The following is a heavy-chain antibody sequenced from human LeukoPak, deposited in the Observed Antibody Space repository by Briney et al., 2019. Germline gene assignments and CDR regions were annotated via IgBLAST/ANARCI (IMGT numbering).Heavy chain of an antibody. J-gene: IGHJ5*02. D-gene: IGHD3-22*01. V-gene: IGHV4-31*03. CDR1: GGSISSGGYY. CDR2: IYYSGST. CDR3: ASVQYRSGYYSNWFDP. Sequence: SETQSLTCTVSGGSISSGGYYWSWIRQHPGKGLEWIGYIYYSGSTYYNPSLKSRVTISVDTSKNQFSVKLSSVTAAETAVYYCASVQYRSGYYSNWFDPWGQGTLVTVSS.